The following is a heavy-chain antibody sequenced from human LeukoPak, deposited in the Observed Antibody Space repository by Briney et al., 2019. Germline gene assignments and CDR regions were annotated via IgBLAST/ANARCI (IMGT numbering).Heavy chain of an antibody. CDR1: GYIFTGYY. Sequence: ASVKVSCKASGYIFTGYYMHWVRQAPGQGLEWMGWINPNSGNTGYAQKFQGRVTMTRNTSISTAYMELSSLRSEDTAVYYCARGQGVRGVYYYMDVWGKGTTVTISS. V-gene: IGHV1-8*02. D-gene: IGHD3-10*01. CDR2: INPNSGNT. J-gene: IGHJ6*03. CDR3: ARGQGVRGVYYYMDV.